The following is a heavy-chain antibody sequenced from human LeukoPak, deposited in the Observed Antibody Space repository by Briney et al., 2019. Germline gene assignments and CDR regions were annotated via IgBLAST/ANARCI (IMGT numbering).Heavy chain of an antibody. V-gene: IGHV3-53*01. J-gene: IGHJ4*02. CDR1: GFTVSSNY. CDR2: IYSGGST. Sequence: GGSLRLSCAASGFTVSSNYMSWVRQAPGKGLEWVSVIYSGGSTYYADSVKGRFTISRDNSKNTLYLQMNSLRAEDTAVYYCAKAGGYCSSTSCYNPRSTSYFDYWGQGTLVTVSS. CDR3: AKAGGYCSSTSCYNPRSTSYFDY. D-gene: IGHD2-2*02.